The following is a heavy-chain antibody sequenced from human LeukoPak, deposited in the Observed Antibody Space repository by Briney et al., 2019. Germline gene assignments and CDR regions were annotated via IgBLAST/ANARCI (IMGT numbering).Heavy chain of an antibody. Sequence: ASVKVSCKASGYTFTGYYMHWVRQAPGQGLEWMGWISAYNGNTNYAQKLQGRVTMTTDTSTSTAYMELRSLRSDDTAVYYCARGSIAVAKDYWGQGTLVTVSS. V-gene: IGHV1-18*04. CDR2: ISAYNGNT. D-gene: IGHD6-19*01. J-gene: IGHJ4*02. CDR1: GYTFTGYY. CDR3: ARGSIAVAKDY.